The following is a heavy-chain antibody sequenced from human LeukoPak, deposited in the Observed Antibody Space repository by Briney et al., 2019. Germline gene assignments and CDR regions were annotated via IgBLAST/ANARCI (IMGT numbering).Heavy chain of an antibody. CDR1: GFTFSNYA. J-gene: IGHJ4*02. CDR3: AKGGGPYHLPTDY. D-gene: IGHD2-2*01. CDR2: ITSAGNT. Sequence: GGSLRLSCAASGFTFSNYAMNWVRQAPGKGLEWVSAITSAGNTYYAASVKGRFTISRDSSKNTLYLQMNSLRSEDTAVYYCAKGGGPYHLPTDYWGQGTLVTVSS. V-gene: IGHV3-23*01.